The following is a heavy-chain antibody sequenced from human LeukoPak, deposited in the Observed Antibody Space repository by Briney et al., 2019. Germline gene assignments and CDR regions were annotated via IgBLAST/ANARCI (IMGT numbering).Heavy chain of an antibody. D-gene: IGHD2-2*01. V-gene: IGHV3-23*01. J-gene: IGHJ4*02. Sequence: GGSLRLSCAASGFTLSSYAMSWVRQAPGKGLEWVSAISGDGRITHHADSVKGRFTISRDNSKNTLYLQMNSLRAEDTAIYYCATKGLVSVPSRYYFDYWGQGTLVTVSS. CDR1: GFTLSSYA. CDR2: ISGDGRIT. CDR3: ATKGLVSVPSRYYFDY.